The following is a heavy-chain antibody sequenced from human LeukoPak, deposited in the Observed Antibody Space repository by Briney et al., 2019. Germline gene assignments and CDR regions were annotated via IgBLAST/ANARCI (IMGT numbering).Heavy chain of an antibody. V-gene: IGHV3-7*01. CDR3: ARDLLWFGEAGDSY. CDR2: IKEDGSEK. Sequence: GGSLRLSCAASGFTFSSYWMNRVRQAPGKGLEWVAHIKEDGSEKYYVDSVKGRFTISRDNAKNSLYLQMNSLRAEDTAVYYCARDLLWFGEAGDSYWGQGTLVTVSS. D-gene: IGHD3-10*01. CDR1: GFTFSSYW. J-gene: IGHJ4*02.